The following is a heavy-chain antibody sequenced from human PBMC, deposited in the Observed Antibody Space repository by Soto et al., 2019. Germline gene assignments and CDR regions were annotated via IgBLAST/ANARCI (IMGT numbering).Heavy chain of an antibody. Sequence: QAQLQQWGAGLLKPSETLSLSCTVYGGSLSNYYWNWIRQPPGKGLEWIGEINHSGSTNYNPSLKSRVTISVDTSKNQCSLKLSSVTAADTAVYYCARGDYGSNRYYYYGLDVWGQGTTVTVSS. CDR1: GGSLSNYY. J-gene: IGHJ6*02. CDR3: ARGDYGSNRYYYYGLDV. CDR2: INHSGST. V-gene: IGHV4-34*01. D-gene: IGHD4-17*01.